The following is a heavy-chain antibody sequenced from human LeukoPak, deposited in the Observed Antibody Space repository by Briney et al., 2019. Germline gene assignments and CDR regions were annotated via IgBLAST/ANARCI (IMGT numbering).Heavy chain of an antibody. CDR2: IIGSGGST. CDR3: AKKYSGSYYPSGYFDY. D-gene: IGHD1-26*01. CDR1: GFTFSSYA. J-gene: IGHJ4*02. V-gene: IGHV3-23*01. Sequence: HPGGSLRLSCAPSGFTFSSYAMSWVRQAPGKGLEWVSAIIGSGGSTYYAHSVKGRFTISRDNSKNTLYLQMTSLRAEDTAVYYCAKKYSGSYYPSGYFDYWGQGTLVTVSS.